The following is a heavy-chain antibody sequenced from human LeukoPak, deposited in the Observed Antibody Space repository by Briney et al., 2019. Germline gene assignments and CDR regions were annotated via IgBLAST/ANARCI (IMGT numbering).Heavy chain of an antibody. CDR1: GYTFTGYY. CDR2: INPNSGGT. Sequence: ASVKVSCKASGYTFTGYYMHWVRQAPGQGLEWMGWINPNSGGTNYAQKFQGRVTMTRDTSISTAYMELSRLRSDDTAVYYCARDGEWVASYYYYGMDVWGQGTTVTVSS. D-gene: IGHD1-26*01. V-gene: IGHV1-2*02. J-gene: IGHJ6*02. CDR3: ARDGEWVASYYYYGMDV.